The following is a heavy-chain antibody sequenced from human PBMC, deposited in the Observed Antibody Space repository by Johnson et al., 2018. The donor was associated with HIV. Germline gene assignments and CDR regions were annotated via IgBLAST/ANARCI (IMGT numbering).Heavy chain of an antibody. J-gene: IGHJ3*02. Sequence: MLLVESGGGLVKPGGSLRLSCAASGFTFSNAWMSWVRQAPGKGLEWVAQTQQDGSGKLYVSSLRGRITISRDNAKNSLYLQMNSLRAEDTAMYYCARVGNGDYGWSFDIWGQGTTVTISS. CDR2: TQQDGSGK. CDR1: GFTFSNAW. D-gene: IGHD4-17*01. CDR3: ARVGNGDYGWSFDI. V-gene: IGHV3-7*01.